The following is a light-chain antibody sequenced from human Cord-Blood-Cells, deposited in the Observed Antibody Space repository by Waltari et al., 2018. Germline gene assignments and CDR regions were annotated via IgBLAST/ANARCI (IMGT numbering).Light chain of an antibody. V-gene: IGKV1-13*02. Sequence: AIQLTQSPSSLSASVGDRVTITCRASQGISSALAWYQQKPGKAPKLLIYDASSLESGVPSRFSGSGSGTDFTLTISSLQPEDFATYYCQQFNSYPITFDQGTRLEIK. CDR2: DAS. CDR3: QQFNSYPIT. CDR1: QGISSA. J-gene: IGKJ5*01.